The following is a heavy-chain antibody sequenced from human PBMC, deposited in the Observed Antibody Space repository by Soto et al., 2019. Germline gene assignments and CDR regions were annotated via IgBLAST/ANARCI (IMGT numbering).Heavy chain of an antibody. Sequence: PSETLSLTCAVSGGSISSGGYSWSWIRQPPGKGLEWIGYIYHSGSTYYNPSLKSRVTISVDRSKNQFSLKLSSVTAADTAVYYCARDNRYGDYVNWFDPWGQGTLVTVSS. CDR3: ARDNRYGDYVNWFDP. V-gene: IGHV4-30-2*01. J-gene: IGHJ5*02. CDR2: IYHSGST. CDR1: GGSISSGGYS. D-gene: IGHD4-17*01.